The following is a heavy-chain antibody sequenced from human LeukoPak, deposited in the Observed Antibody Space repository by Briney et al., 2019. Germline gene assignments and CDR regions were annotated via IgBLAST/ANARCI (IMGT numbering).Heavy chain of an antibody. CDR1: GFTFSTYW. Sequence: PGGSLRLSCAASGFTFSTYWMHWLRQAPGKGPVWVSRINGDGSRTNYADSVRGRFTISRDNAKDTVYLQLNSLGVEDTAIYYCARVDDSRGYNWFDPRGQGTLVTVSS. D-gene: IGHD3-22*01. CDR3: ARVDDSRGYNWFDP. J-gene: IGHJ5*02. V-gene: IGHV3-74*01. CDR2: INGDGSRT.